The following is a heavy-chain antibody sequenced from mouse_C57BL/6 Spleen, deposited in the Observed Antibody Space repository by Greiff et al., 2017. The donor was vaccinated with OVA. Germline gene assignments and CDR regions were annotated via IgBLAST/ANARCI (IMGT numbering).Heavy chain of an antibody. J-gene: IGHJ2*01. Sequence: EVQLQQSGAELVRPGASVKLSCTASGFNIKDDYMHWVKQRPEQGLEWIGWIDPENGDTEYASKFQGKATITADTSSNTAYLQLSSLTSEDTAVYYCTTYRSTMVPPLDYWGQGTTLTVSS. CDR3: TTYRSTMVPPLDY. CDR2: IDPENGDT. V-gene: IGHV14-4*01. CDR1: GFNIKDDY. D-gene: IGHD2-1*01.